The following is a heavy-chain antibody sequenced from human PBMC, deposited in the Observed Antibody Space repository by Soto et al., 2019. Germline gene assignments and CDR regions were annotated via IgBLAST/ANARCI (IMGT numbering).Heavy chain of an antibody. D-gene: IGHD2-15*01. V-gene: IGHV1-3*01. CDR2: INAGNGNT. CDR3: ARDCSGGSCYRSLADYYYGMDV. Sequence: GASVKVSCKASGYTFTSYAMHWVRQAPGQRLEWMGWINAGNGNTKYSQKFQGRVTITRDTSASTAYMELSSLRSEDTAVYYCARDCSGGSCYRSLADYYYGMDVWGQGTTVTVS. J-gene: IGHJ6*02. CDR1: GYTFTSYA.